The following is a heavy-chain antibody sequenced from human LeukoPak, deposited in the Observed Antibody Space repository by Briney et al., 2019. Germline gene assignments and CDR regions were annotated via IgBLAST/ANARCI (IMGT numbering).Heavy chain of an antibody. D-gene: IGHD3-10*01. Sequence: GGSLRLSCAASGFTFSSYAMSWVRQAPGKGLEWVSAISGSGGSTYYADSVKGRFTISRDNSKNTLYLQMNSLRAEDTAVYYCAREAASLLRGIVSANDYWGQGTLVTVSS. CDR2: ISGSGGST. V-gene: IGHV3-23*01. CDR3: AREAASLLRGIVSANDY. J-gene: IGHJ4*02. CDR1: GFTFSSYA.